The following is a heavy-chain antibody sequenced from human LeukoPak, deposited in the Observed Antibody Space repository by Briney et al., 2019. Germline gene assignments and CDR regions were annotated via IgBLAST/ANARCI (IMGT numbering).Heavy chain of an antibody. CDR3: VRGYSFGPYGMDI. J-gene: IGHJ6*02. Sequence: GGSLRLSCAASGFTVSSNYMSWVRQAPGKGLEWVSVIYSGGSTYYADSVKGRFTISRDKSKNTLYLQMNSLRAEDTAVYFCVRGYSFGPYGMDIWGQGTTVTVSS. CDR2: IYSGGST. D-gene: IGHD2-15*01. CDR1: GFTVSSNY. V-gene: IGHV3-53*05.